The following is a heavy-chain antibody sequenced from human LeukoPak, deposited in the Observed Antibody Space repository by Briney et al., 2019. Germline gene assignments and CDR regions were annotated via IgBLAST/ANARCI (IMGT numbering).Heavy chain of an antibody. CDR1: GGSISSYY. CDR3: ARLGSSFGELNFDY. J-gene: IGHJ4*02. D-gene: IGHD3-10*01. Sequence: PSETLSLTCTVSGGSISSYYWSWIRQPPGKGLEWIGYIYYSGSTNYNPSLKSRVTISVDTSKNQFSLKLSSVTAADTAVYYCARLGSSFGELNFDYWGRGTLVTVSS. V-gene: IGHV4-59*08. CDR2: IYYSGST.